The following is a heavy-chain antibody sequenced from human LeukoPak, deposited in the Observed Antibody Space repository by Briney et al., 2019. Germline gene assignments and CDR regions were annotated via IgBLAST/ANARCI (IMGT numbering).Heavy chain of an antibody. CDR3: AREAGYCSGGSCYYYYGMDV. V-gene: IGHV3-74*01. CDR2: INSDGSST. CDR1: GFTFSSYW. J-gene: IGHJ6*02. D-gene: IGHD2-15*01. Sequence: PGGSLRLSCAASGFTFSSYWMHWVRQAPGKGLVWVSRINSDGSSTSYADSVKGRFTISRDNAKNTLYLQMNSLRAEDTAVYYCAREAGYCSGGSCYYYYGMDVWGQGTTVTVSS.